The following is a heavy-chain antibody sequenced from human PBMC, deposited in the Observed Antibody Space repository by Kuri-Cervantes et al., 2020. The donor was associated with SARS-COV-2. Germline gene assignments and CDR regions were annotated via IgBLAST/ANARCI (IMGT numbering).Heavy chain of an antibody. V-gene: IGHV3-66*02. D-gene: IGHD1-7*01. CDR3: ARDPYASGTEGDI. CDR1: GFTFSDYY. CDR2: IYSGGST. J-gene: IGHJ3*02. Sequence: GGSLRLSCAASGFTFSDYYMSWIRQAPGKGLEWVSVIYSGGSTYYADSVKGRFTISRDNSKDTLYLQMNGLRAEDTAVYYCARDPYASGTEGDIWGQGTMVTVSS.